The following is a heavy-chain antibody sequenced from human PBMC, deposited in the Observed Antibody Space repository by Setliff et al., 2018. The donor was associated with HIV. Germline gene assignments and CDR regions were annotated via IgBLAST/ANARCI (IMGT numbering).Heavy chain of an antibody. D-gene: IGHD3-3*01. CDR2: IYTSGST. V-gene: IGHV4-4*08. J-gene: IGHJ4*02. CDR3: ASTYYNFWSGYQGIDY. CDR1: GGSISSYY. Sequence: SETLSLTCTVSGGSISSYYWSWIRQPPGKGLEWIGCIYTSGSTNYNPSLKSRVTISVDTSKNQFSLKLSSVTAADTAVYYCASTYYNFWSGYQGIDYWGQGTLVTVSS.